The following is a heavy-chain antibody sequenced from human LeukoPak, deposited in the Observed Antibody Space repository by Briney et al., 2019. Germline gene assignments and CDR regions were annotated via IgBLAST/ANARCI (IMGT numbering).Heavy chain of an antibody. J-gene: IGHJ4*02. V-gene: IGHV1-2*02. D-gene: IGHD2-2*01. Sequence: ASVKVSCKASGYTFTGYYMHWMRQAPGQGLEWMGWINPNSGGTNYAQKFQGRVTMTRDTSISTAYMELSRLRSDDTAVYYCARAGRYCSSTSCYHFDYWGQGTLVTVSS. CDR3: ARAGRYCSSTSCYHFDY. CDR1: GYTFTGYY. CDR2: INPNSGGT.